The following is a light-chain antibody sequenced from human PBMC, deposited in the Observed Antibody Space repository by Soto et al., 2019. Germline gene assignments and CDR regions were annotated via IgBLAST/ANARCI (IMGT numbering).Light chain of an antibody. V-gene: IGKV3-11*01. CDR2: DAS. CDR1: QSVSNY. J-gene: IGKJ4*01. CDR3: QQRSNWPPVT. Sequence: EIVLTQSPATLSLSPGERATLSCRASQSVSNYLAWYQQKPAQAPRLLIYDASNRASGIPARCSGSGSGTDFSLTISSLDPEDFAVYYCQQRSNWPPVTFGGGTKVDIK.